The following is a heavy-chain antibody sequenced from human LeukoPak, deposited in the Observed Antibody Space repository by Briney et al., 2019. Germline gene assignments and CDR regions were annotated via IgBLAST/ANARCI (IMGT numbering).Heavy chain of an antibody. V-gene: IGHV5-51*01. CDR1: GYSFTSYW. CDR3: ARTLWFGELSGYYYGMDV. D-gene: IGHD3-10*01. Sequence: GESLKISCKGSGYSFTSYWIGWVRQMPGNGLEWMGIIYPGDSDTRYIPSFQGQVTISADKSISTAYLQWSSLKASDTAMYYCARTLWFGELSGYYYGMDVWGQGTTVTVSS. J-gene: IGHJ6*02. CDR2: IYPGDSDT.